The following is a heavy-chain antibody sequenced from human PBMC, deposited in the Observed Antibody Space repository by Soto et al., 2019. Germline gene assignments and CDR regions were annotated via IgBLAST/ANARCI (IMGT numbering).Heavy chain of an antibody. CDR3: ARDGAYSSSSRSGWFDP. J-gene: IGHJ5*02. CDR2: TYYRSKWYN. Sequence: SLTCAISGDSVSSNSAAWNWIRQSPSRGLEWLGRTYYRSKWYNDYAVSVKSRITINPDTSKNQFSLQLNSVTPEDTAVYYCARDGAYSSSSRSGWFDPWGQGTLVTVSS. V-gene: IGHV6-1*01. CDR1: GDSVSSNSAA. D-gene: IGHD6-6*01.